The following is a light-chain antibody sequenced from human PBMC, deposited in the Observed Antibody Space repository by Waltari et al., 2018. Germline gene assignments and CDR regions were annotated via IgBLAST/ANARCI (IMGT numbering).Light chain of an antibody. Sequence: SALTQPASVSGSLGQSITFSCTGTSSDVGGSNYVAWHQQHPGKAPKLMIHDVSNRPSGVSIRFSGSKSGNTASLTISGLQADDEADYYCISYSSATPGNVVIGGGTKLTVL. V-gene: IGLV2-14*01. CDR1: SSDVGGSNY. J-gene: IGLJ2*01. CDR3: ISYSSATPGNVV. CDR2: DVS.